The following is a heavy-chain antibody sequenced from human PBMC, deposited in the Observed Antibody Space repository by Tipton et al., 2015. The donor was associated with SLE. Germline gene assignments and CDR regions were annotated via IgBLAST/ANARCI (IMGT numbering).Heavy chain of an antibody. CDR2: IFYSGST. CDR1: GGSISSYY. V-gene: IGHV4-59*01. J-gene: IGHJ2*01. CDR3: ARLIVGMNWYFDF. D-gene: IGHD3-16*02. Sequence: TLSLTCTVSGGSISSYYWSWIRQPPGKGLEWIGYIFYSGSTNYNPSLKSRVTISVDTSKNQFSLRLSSVTAADTAVYYCARLIVGMNWYFDFWGRGTLVTVSS.